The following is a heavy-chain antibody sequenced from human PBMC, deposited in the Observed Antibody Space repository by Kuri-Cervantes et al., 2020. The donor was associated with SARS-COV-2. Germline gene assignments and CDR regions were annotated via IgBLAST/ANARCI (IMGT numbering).Heavy chain of an antibody. CDR3: ARGDIVVVVASLKYYYGMDV. CDR1: GGSISSGGYS. Sequence: SETLSLTCAVSGGSISSGGYSWSWIRQPPGKGLEWIGYIYHSGSTNYNPSLKSRVTISVDTSKNQFSLKLSSVTAADTAVYYCARGDIVVVVASLKYYYGMDVWGQGTTVTVSS. D-gene: IGHD2-15*01. J-gene: IGHJ6*02. V-gene: IGHV4-30-2*01. CDR2: IYHSGST.